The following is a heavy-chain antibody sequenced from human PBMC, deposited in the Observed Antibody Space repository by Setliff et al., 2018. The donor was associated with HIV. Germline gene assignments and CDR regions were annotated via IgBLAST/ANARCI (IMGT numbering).Heavy chain of an antibody. CDR2: IYYSGST. CDR1: GYSISSGYY. Sequence: SETLSLTCAVSGYSISSGYYWGWIRQPPGKGLEWIGYIYYSGSTNYNPSLKSRVTISVDTSKNQFSLKLSSVTAADTAVYYCARVFFVRTYYMDVWGKGTTVTVSS. CDR3: ARVFFVRTYYMDV. D-gene: IGHD3-3*01. V-gene: IGHV4-61*01. J-gene: IGHJ6*03.